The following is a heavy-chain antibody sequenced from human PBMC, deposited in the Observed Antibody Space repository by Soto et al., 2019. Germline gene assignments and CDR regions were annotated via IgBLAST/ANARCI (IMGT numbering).Heavy chain of an antibody. CDR3: AREVGIVGATSAFDY. Sequence: EVLLVESGGGLVKPGGSLRLSCAASGFTFSTYNMNWVRQAQGKGLEWVSSINGRGNYIYYTDAVKGRFTISRDNAKTSLYLQMNSLRAEDTAVYYCAREVGIVGATSAFDYWGQGTLVTVSS. D-gene: IGHD1-26*01. V-gene: IGHV3-21*01. CDR2: INGRGNYI. J-gene: IGHJ4*02. CDR1: GFTFSTYN.